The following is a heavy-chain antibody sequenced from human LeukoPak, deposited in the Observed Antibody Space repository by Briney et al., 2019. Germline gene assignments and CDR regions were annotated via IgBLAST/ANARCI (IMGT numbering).Heavy chain of an antibody. CDR3: ARDRGYYYYGMDV. J-gene: IGHJ6*02. CDR2: IRYDGSNK. CDR1: GFTFSSYG. Sequence: GGSLRLSCAASGFTFSSYGMHWVRQAPGKGLEWVAFIRYDGSNKYYADSVKGRFTISRDNSKNTLYLQMNSLRAEDTAVYYCARDRGYYYYGMDVGGQGTTVTVS. V-gene: IGHV3-30*02.